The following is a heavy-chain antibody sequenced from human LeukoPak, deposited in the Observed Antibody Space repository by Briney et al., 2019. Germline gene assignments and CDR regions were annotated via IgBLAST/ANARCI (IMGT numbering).Heavy chain of an antibody. D-gene: IGHD6-19*01. Sequence: SQTLSLTCAVSGDSVSSSSAVWNWIRQSPSRGLEWLGRTYYRSKWYNDYAVSVKSRITINPDTSKNQFSLQLNSVTPEDTAVYYCAGEWVEWLDHYYYYYGMDVWGQGTTVTVSS. V-gene: IGHV6-1*01. CDR2: TYYRSKWYN. CDR3: AGEWVEWLDHYYYYYGMDV. CDR1: GDSVSSSSAV. J-gene: IGHJ6*02.